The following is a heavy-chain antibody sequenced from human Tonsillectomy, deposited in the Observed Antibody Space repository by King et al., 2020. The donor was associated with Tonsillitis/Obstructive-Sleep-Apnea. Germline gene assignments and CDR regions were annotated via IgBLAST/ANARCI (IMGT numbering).Heavy chain of an antibody. Sequence: QLQESGPGLVKPSETLSLTCTVSGGSINSSSYYWGWVRQPPGKGLECIGSIYYTVTTSYNPSLKSLVTLYVDTSKKQFSLKLSSVTAADTAVYYCARHLYFYDTSGYSQFAPWGQGTLVTVSS. CDR2: IYYTVTT. D-gene: IGHD3-22*01. CDR1: GGSINSSSYY. CDR3: ARHLYFYDTSGYSQFAP. J-gene: IGHJ5*02. V-gene: IGHV4-39*01.